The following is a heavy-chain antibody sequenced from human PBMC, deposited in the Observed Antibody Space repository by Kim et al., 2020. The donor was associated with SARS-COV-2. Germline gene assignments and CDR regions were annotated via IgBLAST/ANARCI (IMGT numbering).Heavy chain of an antibody. V-gene: IGHV3-7*03. D-gene: IGHD1-26*01. CDR2: IKQDGSEK. CDR1: GFTFSSYW. Sequence: GGSLRLSCAASGFTFSSYWMSWVRQAPGKWLEWVANIKQDGSEKYYVDSVKGRFTISRDNAKNSLYLQMNRLSAEDTAVYYCARENVEWELLDLDYWGQGTLVTVSS. J-gene: IGHJ4*02. CDR3: ARENVEWELLDLDY.